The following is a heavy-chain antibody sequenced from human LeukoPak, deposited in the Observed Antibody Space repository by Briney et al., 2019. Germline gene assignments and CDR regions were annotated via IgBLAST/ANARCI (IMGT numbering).Heavy chain of an antibody. CDR3: AGSEYDILTGYYLLPFDY. CDR2: IIPIFGTA. V-gene: IGHV1-69*01. CDR1: GGTFSSYA. D-gene: IGHD3-9*01. J-gene: IGHJ4*02. Sequence: SVKVSCKASGGTFSSYAISWVRQAPGQGLEWMGGIIPIFGTANYAQKFQGRVTITADESTSTAYMELSSLRSEDTAVYYCAGSEYDILTGYYLLPFDYWGQGTLVTVSS.